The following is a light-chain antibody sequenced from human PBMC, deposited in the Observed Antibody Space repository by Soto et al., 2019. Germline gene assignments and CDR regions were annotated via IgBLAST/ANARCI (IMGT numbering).Light chain of an antibody. Sequence: DIVLTQSPLSLTVTPGEPASISCRSSQSLLHSNGYNYLDWYLQKPGQSPQFLIYLGSNRASGVHDRFSGSGSGTDFTLKISRVEAEDVGVYYCMQALQTPFTFGPGTKVDIK. V-gene: IGKV2-28*01. CDR1: QSLLHSNGYNY. CDR2: LGS. CDR3: MQALQTPFT. J-gene: IGKJ3*01.